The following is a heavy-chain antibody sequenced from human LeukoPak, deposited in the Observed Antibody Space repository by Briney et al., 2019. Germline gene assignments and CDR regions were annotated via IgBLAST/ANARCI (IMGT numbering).Heavy chain of an antibody. J-gene: IGHJ4*02. CDR3: ARDGLRYFDWLLSSRGENYFDY. CDR2: ISAYNGNT. Sequence: GASVKVSCKASGYTFTSYGISWVRRAPGQGLEWMGWISAYNGNTNYAQKLQGRVTMTTDTSTSTAYMELRSLRSDDTAAYYCARDGLRYFDWLLSSRGENYFDYWGQGTLVTVSS. V-gene: IGHV1-18*01. CDR1: GYTFTSYG. D-gene: IGHD3-9*01.